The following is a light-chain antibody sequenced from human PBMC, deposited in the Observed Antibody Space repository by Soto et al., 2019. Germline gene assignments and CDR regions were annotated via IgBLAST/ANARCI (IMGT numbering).Light chain of an antibody. CDR2: DVR. J-gene: IGLJ2*01. V-gene: IGLV2-14*01. CDR1: TGNVGGNNY. Sequence: QSALPQPASFFGSPGRPIPIPYPGTTGNVGGNNYISWYQQHPGKAPKFIIYDVRNRPSGVSNRFPGSRSGNTASLTISGLQAEDEADYYCSSYTSSSTVIFGGGTKLTVL. CDR3: SSYTSSSTVI.